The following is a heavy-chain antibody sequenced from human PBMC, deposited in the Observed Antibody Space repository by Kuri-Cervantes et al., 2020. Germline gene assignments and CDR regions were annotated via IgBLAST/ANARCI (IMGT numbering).Heavy chain of an antibody. Sequence: GESLKISCAASGITFSSYAMSWVRQAPGKGLEWVSTISGSATSTYYADSVKGRFTISRDNSKNTLYLQMNSLRAEDTAVYYCARMEIGMFDYWGQETLVTVSS. J-gene: IGHJ4*02. CDR2: ISGSATST. CDR1: GITFSSYA. D-gene: IGHD2-21*01. CDR3: ARMEIGMFDY. V-gene: IGHV3-23*01.